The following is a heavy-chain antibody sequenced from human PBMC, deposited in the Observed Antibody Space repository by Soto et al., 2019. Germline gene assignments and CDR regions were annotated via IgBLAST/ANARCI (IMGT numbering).Heavy chain of an antibody. Sequence: SVKVSCKXSGGTFSSYAISWVRQAPGQGLEWMGGIIPIFGTANYAQKFQGRVTITADKSTSTAYMELSSLRSEDTAAYYCARDVTMVRGVSHYYYGMDVWGQGTTVTVSS. CDR2: IIPIFGTA. D-gene: IGHD3-10*01. CDR1: GGTFSSYA. CDR3: ARDVTMVRGVSHYYYGMDV. J-gene: IGHJ6*02. V-gene: IGHV1-69*06.